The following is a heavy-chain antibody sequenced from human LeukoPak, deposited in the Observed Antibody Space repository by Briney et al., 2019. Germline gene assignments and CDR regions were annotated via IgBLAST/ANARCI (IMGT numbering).Heavy chain of an antibody. CDR3: ARDQGWFGEF. CDR1: GYTFTNHD. Sequence: ASVKVSCKASGYTFTNHDINWVRQASGQGLEWMGWMNPKSGNTGYLQKFQGRVTMTRDTSMSTAFMELSSLTSEDTAVYYCARDQGWFGEFGGQGTLVTVSS. CDR2: MNPKSGNT. J-gene: IGHJ4*02. D-gene: IGHD3-10*01. V-gene: IGHV1-8*01.